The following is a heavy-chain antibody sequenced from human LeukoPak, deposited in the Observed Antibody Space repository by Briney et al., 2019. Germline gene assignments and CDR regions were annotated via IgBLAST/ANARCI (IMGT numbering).Heavy chain of an antibody. D-gene: IGHD4-11*01. Sequence: SETLSLTCAVYGASFSGYYWSWLRQPPGKGLEWIGEINHSGSTNYNPSLKSRVTISVDTSNNQFSLKLTSVTAADTAVYYCARGYDYGNYNDWGQGTLVTVSS. CDR3: ARGYDYGNYND. J-gene: IGHJ4*02. V-gene: IGHV4-34*01. CDR1: GASFSGYY. CDR2: INHSGST.